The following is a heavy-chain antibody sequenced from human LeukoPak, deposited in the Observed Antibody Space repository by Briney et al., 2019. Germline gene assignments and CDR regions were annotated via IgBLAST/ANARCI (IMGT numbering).Heavy chain of an antibody. CDR3: ARERGYSYTDAFDI. CDR1: GFTFSDYY. D-gene: IGHD5-18*01. CDR2: ISSSGSTI. J-gene: IGHJ3*02. Sequence: GGSLRLSCAASGFTFSDYYMSWIRQAPGKGLEWVSYISSSGSTIYYADSVKGRFTISRDNAKNSLYLQMNSLRTEDTAVHYCARERGYSYTDAFDIWGQGTMVTVSS. V-gene: IGHV3-11*01.